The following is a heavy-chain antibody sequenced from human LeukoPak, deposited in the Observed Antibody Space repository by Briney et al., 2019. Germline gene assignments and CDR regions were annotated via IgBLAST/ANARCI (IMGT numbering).Heavy chain of an antibody. V-gene: IGHV4-61*02. CDR1: GNSISSYNYY. CDR3: ARSAGTYCSSTSCSVYFDL. Sequence: SQTLSLTCTVSGNSISSYNYYWSWVRQPAGKGLEWIGRIYTSGSTNYNPSLKSRVTISVDTSKNQFSLKLSSVTAADTAVYYCARSAGTYCSSTSCSVYFDLWGRGTLVTVSS. D-gene: IGHD2-2*01. CDR2: IYTSGST. J-gene: IGHJ2*01.